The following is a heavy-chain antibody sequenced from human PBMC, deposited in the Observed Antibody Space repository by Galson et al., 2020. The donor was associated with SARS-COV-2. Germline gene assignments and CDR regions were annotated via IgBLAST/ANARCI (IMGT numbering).Heavy chain of an antibody. Sequence: GGSLRLSCAAPGFPFNIYAMHWVRQAPGKGLEWVAVISYDETNKSYADSVKGRFTISRDNSKNTLYLHMNSLRPEDTAVYYCATGGTVITLGDSWGQGTLVTVSS. J-gene: IGHJ4*02. CDR1: GFPFNIYA. CDR3: ATGGTVITLGDS. CDR2: ISYDETNK. D-gene: IGHD3-16*01. V-gene: IGHV3-30*04.